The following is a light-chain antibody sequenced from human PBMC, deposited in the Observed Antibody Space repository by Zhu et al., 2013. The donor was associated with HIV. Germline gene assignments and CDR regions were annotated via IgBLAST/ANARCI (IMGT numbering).Light chain of an antibody. CDR1: QSLGSW. Sequence: DIQMTQSPSTLSASVGDRVTITCRASQSLGSWLAWFQQKPGKAPRLLIYHASTLEVGVPSRFSGSGYGTEFTLTISSLHPDDYSTYYCQQYNTYPVTFGGGTKV. V-gene: IGKV1-5*01. CDR2: HAS. J-gene: IGKJ4*01. CDR3: QQYNTYPVT.